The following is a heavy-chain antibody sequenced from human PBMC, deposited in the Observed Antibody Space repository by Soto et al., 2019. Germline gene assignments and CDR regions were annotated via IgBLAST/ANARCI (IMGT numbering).Heavy chain of an antibody. CDR3: ARPTGKKDYHYGLDV. V-gene: IGHV5-51*01. CDR1: GYSFTSYW. Sequence: GESLKISCKGSGYSFTSYWIGWVRQMPGKGLEWMGIIYPGDSDTRYNPSFQGQVTISADKSTSTAYLQWSSLKASETAMYYCARPTGKKDYHYGLDVWVQVTTVTVS. CDR2: IYPGDSDT. J-gene: IGHJ6*02. D-gene: IGHD1-1*01.